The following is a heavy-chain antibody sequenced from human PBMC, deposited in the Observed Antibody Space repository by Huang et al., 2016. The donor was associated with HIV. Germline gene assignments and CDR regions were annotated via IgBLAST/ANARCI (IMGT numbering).Heavy chain of an antibody. D-gene: IGHD6-19*01. CDR1: GFIFSNYG. CDR2: ISYDGSNK. CDR3: ALKGDSSGWEYFRH. J-gene: IGHJ1*01. Sequence: QVQLVESGGGVVQPGRSLRLSCSASGFIFSNYGMHWVRQAPGKGLGWVALISYDGSNKYYTDSVKGRFSISRDNSKNPLYLQMNSLRAEDTAVYYCALKGDSSGWEYFRHWGQGTLVTVSS. V-gene: IGHV3-30*03.